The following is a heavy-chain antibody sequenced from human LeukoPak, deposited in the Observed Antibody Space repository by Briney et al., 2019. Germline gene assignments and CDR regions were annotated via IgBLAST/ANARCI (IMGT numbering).Heavy chain of an antibody. CDR3: ARGVGSGSGSYYYYYYYMDV. J-gene: IGHJ6*03. V-gene: IGHV1-8*01. CDR1: GYTFTSYD. D-gene: IGHD3-10*01. CDR2: MNPNSGNT. Sequence: GASVKVSCKASGYTFTSYDINWVRQATGQGLEWMGWMNPNSGNTGYAQKFQGRVTMTRNTSISTAYMELSSLRSEDTAVYYCARGVGSGSGSYYYYYYYMDVWGKGTTVTISS.